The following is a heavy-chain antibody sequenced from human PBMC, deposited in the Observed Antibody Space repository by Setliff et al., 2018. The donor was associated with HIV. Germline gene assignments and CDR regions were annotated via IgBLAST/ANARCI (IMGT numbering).Heavy chain of an antibody. CDR2: IYNSGSA. CDR3: ARVDCSGGSCYSPAY. V-gene: IGHV4-59*01. D-gene: IGHD2-15*01. CDR1: GGSMSSYF. Sequence: SETLSLTCTVSGGSMSSYFWSWIRQSPGKGLEWIGYIYNSGSAIYHPSLKSRVTISLDTSKNQFSLNLTSVTAADTAVYYCARVDCSGGSCYSPAYWGQGTLVTVSS. J-gene: IGHJ4*02.